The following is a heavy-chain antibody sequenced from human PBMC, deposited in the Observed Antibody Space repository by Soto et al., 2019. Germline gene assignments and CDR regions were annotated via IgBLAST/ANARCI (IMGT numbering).Heavy chain of an antibody. CDR3: ARDNGYYDF. Sequence: QIQMVQSGAEVKQPGASVKISCKTSGYTFSSYSINWVRQAPGQGLEWMAWISTTSGNTHYAERVPGTGTVTLGKSGGTGFMEMLGLTFDGTAVYFCARDNGYYDFWGQGTLVTVSS. CDR1: GYTFSSYS. V-gene: IGHV1-18*01. D-gene: IGHD2-8*01. J-gene: IGHJ4*02. CDR2: ISTTSGNT.